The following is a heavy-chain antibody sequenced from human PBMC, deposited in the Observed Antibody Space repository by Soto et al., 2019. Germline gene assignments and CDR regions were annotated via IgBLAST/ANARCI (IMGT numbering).Heavy chain of an antibody. CDR1: GFTFSSYS. CDR2: ISSSSSTI. CDR3: ARDRLTYYDFWSGYYTHRYFDL. Sequence: GGSLRLSCTASGFTFSSYSMNWVRQAPGKGLEWVSYISSSSSTIYYADSVKGRFTISRDNAKNSLYLQMNSLRDEDTAVYYCARDRLTYYDFWSGYYTHRYFDLWGRGTLVTVS. J-gene: IGHJ2*01. D-gene: IGHD3-3*01. V-gene: IGHV3-48*02.